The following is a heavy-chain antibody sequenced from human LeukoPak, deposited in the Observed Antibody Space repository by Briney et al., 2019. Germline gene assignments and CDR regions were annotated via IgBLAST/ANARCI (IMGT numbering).Heavy chain of an antibody. CDR1: GFTFSTYW. CDR2: TNSDGSNT. J-gene: IGHJ4*02. CDR3: ASTNDYADENY. D-gene: IGHD4-17*01. V-gene: IGHV3-74*01. Sequence: PGGSLRLSCAASGFTFSTYWMHWVRQAPGKGLVWVSRTNSDGSNTNYADSVKGRFTVSRDNTKNTLFLQMNNARAEDTAVYYCASTNDYADENYWGQGTLVTVSS.